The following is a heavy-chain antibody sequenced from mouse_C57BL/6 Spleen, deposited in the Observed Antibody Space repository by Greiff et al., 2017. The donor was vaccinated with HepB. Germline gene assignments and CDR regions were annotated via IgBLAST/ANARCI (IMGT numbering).Heavy chain of an antibody. CDR1: GYTFTSYW. V-gene: IGHV1-69*01. CDR3: ASSGSGYAMDY. CDR2: IDPSDSYT. D-gene: IGHD3-1*01. Sequence: QVQLKQSGAELVMPGASVKLSCKASGYTFTSYWMHWVKQRPGQGLEWIGEIDPSDSYTNYNQKFKGKSTLTVDKSSSTAYMQLSSLTSEDSAVYDGASSGSGYAMDYWGQGTSVTVSA. J-gene: IGHJ4*01.